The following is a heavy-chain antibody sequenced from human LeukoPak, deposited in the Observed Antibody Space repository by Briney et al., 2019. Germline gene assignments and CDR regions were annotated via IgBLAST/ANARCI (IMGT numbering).Heavy chain of an antibody. CDR1: GFTFRGYA. CDR2: MSGGGGDT. J-gene: IGHJ6*03. V-gene: IGHV3-23*01. D-gene: IGHD3-3*01. CDR3: AREETEVYYDFWSGNYYYYYMDV. Sequence: PGGSLRLSCAASGFTFRGYAMSWVRQAPGKGLDWVSGMSGGGGDTYYADSVKGRFTISRDNSKNTLYLQMNSLRAEDTAVYYCAREETEVYYDFWSGNYYYYYMDVWGKGTTVTVSS.